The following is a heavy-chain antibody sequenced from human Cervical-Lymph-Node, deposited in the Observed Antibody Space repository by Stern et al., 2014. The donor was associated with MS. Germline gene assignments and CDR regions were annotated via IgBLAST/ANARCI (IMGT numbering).Heavy chain of an antibody. Sequence: QVQLVQSGAEVKKPGASGTISCKASGYTFSSYFMQGVRQAPGQGLEWMGIINPYGGATTYAQKFQGRITLTRDTSTATVYMELSSLRSDDTAVYYCARDPEGNAESGYYYGMDVWGQGTTVTVSS. J-gene: IGHJ6*02. CDR3: ARDPEGNAESGYYYGMDV. CDR2: INPYGGAT. V-gene: IGHV1-46*01. CDR1: GYTFSSYF. D-gene: IGHD2-8*01.